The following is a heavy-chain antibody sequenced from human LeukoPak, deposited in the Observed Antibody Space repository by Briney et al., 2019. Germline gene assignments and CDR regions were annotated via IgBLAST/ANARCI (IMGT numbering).Heavy chain of an antibody. D-gene: IGHD6-19*01. V-gene: IGHV4-59*08. Sequence: SETLSLTCTVSGDSVSSYFWAWIRQPPGKGLEWIGYIYYSGSTNYNPSLKSRVTISVDTSKNQFSLKLSSVTAADTAVYYCARLGGSGWYSGRQAFDIWGQGTMVTVSS. J-gene: IGHJ3*02. CDR1: GDSVSSYF. CDR3: ARLGGSGWYSGRQAFDI. CDR2: IYYSGST.